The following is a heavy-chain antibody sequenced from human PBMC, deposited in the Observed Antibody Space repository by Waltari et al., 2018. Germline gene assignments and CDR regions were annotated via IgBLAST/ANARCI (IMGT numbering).Heavy chain of an antibody. CDR3: ARDLRAAVNWFDP. Sequence: EVQLVESGGGLVKPGGSLRLSCAAPGCTFSSYSRNGVRQAPGKGLEWVSSISSSSSYIYYADSVKGRFTISRDNAKNSLYLQMNSLRAEDTAVYYCARDLRAAVNWFDPWGQGTLVTVSS. J-gene: IGHJ5*02. D-gene: IGHD6-13*01. V-gene: IGHV3-21*01. CDR1: GCTFSSYS. CDR2: ISSSSSYI.